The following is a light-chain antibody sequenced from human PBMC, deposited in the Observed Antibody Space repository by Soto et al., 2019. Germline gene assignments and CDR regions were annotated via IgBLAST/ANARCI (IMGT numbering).Light chain of an antibody. J-gene: IGKJ4*01. V-gene: IGKV3-11*01. CDR3: QQRNEWPLT. Sequence: ETVLRQSPATLSLSPGERATLSCRGSQSVGSSLAWFQQKPGQAPRLLINDASNRATGIPARFSGSGSGTAFTLIISSLEPEDFAIYYCQQRNEWPLTFGGGTKVEIK. CDR1: QSVGSS. CDR2: DAS.